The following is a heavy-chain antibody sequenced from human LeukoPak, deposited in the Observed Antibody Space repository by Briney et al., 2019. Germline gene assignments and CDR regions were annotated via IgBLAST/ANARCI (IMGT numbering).Heavy chain of an antibody. D-gene: IGHD3-22*01. CDR3: ARGGYYYDSSGYYYSGNWFDP. J-gene: IGHJ5*02. CDR1: GGSFSGYY. CDR2: INHSGST. Sequence: PSETLSLTCAVYGGSFSGYYWSWIRQPPGKGLEWIGEINHSGSTNYNPSLKSRVTISVDKSKNQFSLKLSSVTAADTAVYYCARGGYYYDSSGYYYSGNWFDPWGQGTLVTVSS. V-gene: IGHV4-34*01.